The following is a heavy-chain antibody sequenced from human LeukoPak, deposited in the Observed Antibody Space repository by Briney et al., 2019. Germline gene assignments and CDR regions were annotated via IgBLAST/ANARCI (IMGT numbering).Heavy chain of an antibody. CDR2: IKQDGSEK. CDR1: GFTFSIYC. CDR3: ARESSSSWYSFDY. J-gene: IGHJ4*02. V-gene: IGHV3-7*01. D-gene: IGHD6-13*01. Sequence: GGSLRLSCAASGFTFSIYCMSWVRQAPGKGLEWVANIKQDGSEKYYVDSVKGRFTISRDNAKNSLYLQMNSLRAEDTAVYYCARESSSSWYSFDYWGQGTLVTVSS.